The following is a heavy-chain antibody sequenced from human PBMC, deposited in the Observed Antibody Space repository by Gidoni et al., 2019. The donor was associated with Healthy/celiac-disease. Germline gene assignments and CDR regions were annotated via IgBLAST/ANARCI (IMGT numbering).Heavy chain of an antibody. CDR2: IYTSGST. CDR3: ARWGRQWLASGLESYYYYGMDV. CDR1: GGSLSSYY. J-gene: IGHJ6*02. D-gene: IGHD6-19*01. Sequence: QVQLQESGPGLVKPSETLSLTCTVSGGSLSSYYWSWLRQPAGKGLEWIGRIYTSGSTNYNPSLKSRVTMSVDTSKNQFSLKLSSVTAADTAVYYCARWGRQWLASGLESYYYYGMDVWGQGTTVTVSS. V-gene: IGHV4-4*07.